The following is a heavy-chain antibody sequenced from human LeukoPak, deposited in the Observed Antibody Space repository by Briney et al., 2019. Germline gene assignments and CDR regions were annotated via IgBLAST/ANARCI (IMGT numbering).Heavy chain of an antibody. CDR2: IYYSGST. CDR3: ARDTSGYYFDY. V-gene: IGHV4-59*01. D-gene: IGHD3-22*01. J-gene: IGHJ4*02. Sequence: SETLSLTCTVSGGSISSYYWSWIRQPPGKGLEWIGYIYYSGSTNYNPSLKSRVTISVDTSKNQFSLKLSSVTAADTAVYYCARDTSGYYFDYWGQGTLVTVSS. CDR1: GGSISSYY.